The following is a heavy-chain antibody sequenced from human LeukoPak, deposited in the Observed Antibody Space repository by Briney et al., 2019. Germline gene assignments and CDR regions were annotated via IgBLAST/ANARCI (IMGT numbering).Heavy chain of an antibody. V-gene: IGHV4-59*01. Sequence: PSETLSLTCTVSGGSISSYYWSWIRQPPGMGLEWIGYIYYSGSTNYNPSLKSRVTISVDTSKNQFSLKLSSVTAADTAVYYCARVNDYYDSSGYYLSVFDYWGQGTLVTVSS. CDR1: GGSISSYY. J-gene: IGHJ4*02. D-gene: IGHD3-22*01. CDR2: IYYSGST. CDR3: ARVNDYYDSSGYYLSVFDY.